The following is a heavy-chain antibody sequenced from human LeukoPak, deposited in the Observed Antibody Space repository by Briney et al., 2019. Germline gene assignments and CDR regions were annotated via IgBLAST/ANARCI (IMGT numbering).Heavy chain of an antibody. CDR3: ARDTLTRGYSYGYSHYYGMDV. V-gene: IGHV3-21*01. CDR2: ISSSSSYI. CDR1: GFTFSSYS. Sequence: GGSLRLSCAASGFTFSSYSMNWVRQAPGKGLEWVSSISSSSSYIYYADSVKGRFTISRDNAKNSLYLQMNSLRAEDTAVYYCARDTLTRGYSYGYSHYYGMDVWGQGTTVTVSS. D-gene: IGHD5-18*01. J-gene: IGHJ6*02.